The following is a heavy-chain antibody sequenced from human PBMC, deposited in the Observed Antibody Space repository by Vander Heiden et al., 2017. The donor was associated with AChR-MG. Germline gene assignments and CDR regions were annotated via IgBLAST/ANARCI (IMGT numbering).Heavy chain of an antibody. Sequence: QVQLVQSGAEVKKPGASVTVSCQAYGYTFTSYDINWVRQATGQGLEWMGWMNPNSGNTGYAQKFQGRVTMTRNTSISTAYMELSSLRSEDTAVYYCARGLRKGSRRELRPVDYWGQGTLVTVSS. CDR3: ARGLRKGSRRELRPVDY. V-gene: IGHV1-8*01. J-gene: IGHJ4*02. D-gene: IGHD1-26*01. CDR1: GYTFTSYD. CDR2: MNPNSGNT.